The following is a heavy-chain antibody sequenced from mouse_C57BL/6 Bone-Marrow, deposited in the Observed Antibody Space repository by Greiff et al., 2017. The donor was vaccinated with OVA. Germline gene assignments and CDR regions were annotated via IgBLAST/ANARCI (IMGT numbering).Heavy chain of an antibody. Sequence: DVKLVESGGGLVQPGGSLSLSCAASGFTFTDYYMSWVRQPPGKALEWLGFIRNKANGYTTEYSASVKGRFTISRDNSQSILYLQMNALRAEDSATYYCASYYGSSYGFAYWGQGTLVTVSA. CDR1: GFTFTDYY. J-gene: IGHJ3*01. D-gene: IGHD1-1*01. V-gene: IGHV7-3*01. CDR3: ASYYGSSYGFAY. CDR2: IRNKANGYTT.